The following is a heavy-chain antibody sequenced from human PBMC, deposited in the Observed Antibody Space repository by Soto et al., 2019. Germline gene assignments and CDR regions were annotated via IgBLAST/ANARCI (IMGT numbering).Heavy chain of an antibody. Sequence: AAVKVSCESSVYTFTNNAIHWVRQAPGQRLEWRGWIKGANGKRKYSQKCQGRVTITRETSPRTAYMELRGLRSDDTAVYYCARVRQLVGYFYYYIDVWGKGPTVTVSS. J-gene: IGHJ6*03. CDR1: VYTFTNNA. V-gene: IGHV1-3*01. D-gene: IGHD6-6*01. CDR3: ARVRQLVGYFYYYIDV. CDR2: IKGANGKR.